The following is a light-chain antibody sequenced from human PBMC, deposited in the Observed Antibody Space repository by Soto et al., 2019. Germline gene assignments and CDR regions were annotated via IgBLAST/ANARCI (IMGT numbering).Light chain of an antibody. V-gene: IGKV2-28*01. Sequence: DIVMTQSPLSLPVTPGEPASISCRSSQSLLHSNGYNYLDWYLQKPRQSPQLLIYLGSNRASGVPDRFSGSRSGTDFTLKISRVEAEDVGVYYCMQALQTPLTFGGGTKVEIK. J-gene: IGKJ4*01. CDR3: MQALQTPLT. CDR2: LGS. CDR1: QSLLHSNGYNY.